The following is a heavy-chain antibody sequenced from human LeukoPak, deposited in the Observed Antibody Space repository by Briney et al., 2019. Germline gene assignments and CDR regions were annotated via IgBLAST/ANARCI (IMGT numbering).Heavy chain of an antibody. CDR1: GFPSSSYW. V-gene: IGHV3-7*04. CDR3: TRVGYIDEGIDY. Sequence: QSGGSLRLSCVAPGFPSSSYWMTWVRQAPGKGLEWVANIKQDGSKKSYVDSVKGRFTISRDNAKNSLYLQMNSLRAEDTAIYYCTRVGYIDEGIDYWGQGTLVTVSS. D-gene: IGHD5-24*01. J-gene: IGHJ4*02. CDR2: IKQDGSKK.